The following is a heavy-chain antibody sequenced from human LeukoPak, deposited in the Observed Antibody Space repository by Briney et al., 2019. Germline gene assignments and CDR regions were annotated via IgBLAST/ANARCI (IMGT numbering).Heavy chain of an antibody. V-gene: IGHV3-9*01. J-gene: IGHJ4*02. Sequence: SLRLSCEASGFTFDDYAMHWVRQVPGKGLEWVSGITWNSGSIDYADSVKGRFTISRDNSKNTLFLQMNSLRAEDTAVYYCAKEAQGCSITSCYFDSWGQGTLVTVSS. D-gene: IGHD2-2*01. CDR2: ITWNSGSI. CDR3: AKEAQGCSITSCYFDS. CDR1: GFTFDDYA.